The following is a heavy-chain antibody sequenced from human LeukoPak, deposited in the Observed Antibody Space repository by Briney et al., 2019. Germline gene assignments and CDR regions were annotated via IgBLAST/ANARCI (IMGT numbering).Heavy chain of an antibody. CDR3: ARHLVAPDY. CDR1: GYSFTSYW. Sequence: GESLKISCKGSGYSFTSYWIGWVRQMPGKGLEWVGIIYPGDSDTKYSLSFQGQVTISADKSISTAYLQWSSLKASDTAMYFCARHLVAPDYWGQGTLVTVSS. D-gene: IGHD5-12*01. J-gene: IGHJ4*02. CDR2: IYPGDSDT. V-gene: IGHV5-51*01.